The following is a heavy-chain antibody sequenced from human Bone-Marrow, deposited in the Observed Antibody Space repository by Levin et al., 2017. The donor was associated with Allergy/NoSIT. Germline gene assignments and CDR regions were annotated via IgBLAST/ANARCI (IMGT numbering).Heavy chain of an antibody. V-gene: IGHV3-11*01. D-gene: IGHD2-15*01. J-gene: IGHJ1*01. CDR2: ISSSGNTI. CDR1: GFTFSDYH. Sequence: GGSLRLSCAASGFTFSDYHMSWIRQAPGKGLEWVSDISSSGNTIHYADSVKGRFTISRDNAKNSLYLQMNSLRADDAAVYYCARDIPFPGSTEYFHPWGQGTLVTVSS. CDR3: ARDIPFPGSTEYFHP.